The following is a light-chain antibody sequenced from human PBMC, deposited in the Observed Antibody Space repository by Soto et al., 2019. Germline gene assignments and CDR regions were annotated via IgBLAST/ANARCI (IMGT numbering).Light chain of an antibody. Sequence: QSALTQPASVSGSPGQSITISCTGTSSDVGAYNYVSWYQQHPGKAPKLMIYDVSNRPSGVSNRFSGSKSGNTASLTISGLHAEVEADYYCSSYTSSGTLVFGGGTKLTVL. CDR1: SSDVGAYNY. J-gene: IGLJ2*01. CDR3: SSYTSSGTLV. CDR2: DVS. V-gene: IGLV2-14*01.